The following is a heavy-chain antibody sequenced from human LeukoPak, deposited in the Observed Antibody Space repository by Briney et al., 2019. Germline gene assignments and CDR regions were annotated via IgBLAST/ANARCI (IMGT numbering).Heavy chain of an antibody. CDR1: GGSISSGSYY. CDR3: ARVQSRLSWFDP. Sequence: TLSLTCTVSGGSISSGSYYWSWIRQPAGKGLEWIGRIYTSGSTYYNPSLKSRVTISVDTSKNQFSLKLSSVTAADTAVYYCARVQSRLSWFDPWGQGTLVTVSS. V-gene: IGHV4-61*02. J-gene: IGHJ5*02. CDR2: IYTSGST.